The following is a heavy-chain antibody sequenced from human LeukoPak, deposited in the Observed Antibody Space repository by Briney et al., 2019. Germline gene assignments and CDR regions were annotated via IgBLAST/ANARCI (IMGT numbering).Heavy chain of an antibody. D-gene: IGHD5-18*01. CDR2: IYYSGST. J-gene: IGHJ4*02. CDR1: GGSISSNTYS. CDR3: ARDYQGGYGDKTVDY. V-gene: IGHV4-39*07. Sequence: SETLSLTCTVSGGSISSNTYSWGWIRQPPGKGLEWIGSIYYSGSTYYNPSLKSRVTISVDTSKNQFSLKLSSVTAADTAVYYCARDYQGGYGDKTVDYWGQGTLVTVSS.